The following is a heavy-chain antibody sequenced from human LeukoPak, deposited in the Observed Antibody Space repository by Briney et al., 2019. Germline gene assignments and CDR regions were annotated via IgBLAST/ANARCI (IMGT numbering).Heavy chain of an antibody. CDR1: GFTFSSYG. J-gene: IGHJ3*02. CDR2: ISYNGSNK. Sequence: PGRSLRLSCAASGFTFSSYGMHWVRQAPGKGLEWVAVISYNGSNKYYADSVKGRFTISRDNSKNTLYLQMNSLRAEDTAVYYCARGFLEWVEDDAFDIWGQGTMVTVSS. CDR3: ARGFLEWVEDDAFDI. V-gene: IGHV3-30*03. D-gene: IGHD3-3*01.